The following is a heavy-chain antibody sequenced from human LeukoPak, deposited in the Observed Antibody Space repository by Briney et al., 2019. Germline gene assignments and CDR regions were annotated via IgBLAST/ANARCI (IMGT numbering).Heavy chain of an antibody. J-gene: IGHJ4*02. D-gene: IGHD6-13*01. CDR3: ARDAIAAAFDY. Sequence: GGSLRLSCAASAFTFSSYSMLWVRQAPGKGLEWVSYISSSSSTIYYADSVKGRFTISRDNAKNSLYLQMNSLRAEDTAVYYCARDAIAAAFDYWGQGTLVTVSS. CDR1: AFTFSSYS. V-gene: IGHV3-48*04. CDR2: ISSSSSTI.